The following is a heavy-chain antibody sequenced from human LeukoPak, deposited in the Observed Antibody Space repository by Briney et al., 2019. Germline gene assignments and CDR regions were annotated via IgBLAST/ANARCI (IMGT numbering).Heavy chain of an antibody. V-gene: IGHV3-23*01. J-gene: IGHJ3*02. Sequence: GGSLRLSCAASGFTFSSYAMSWVRQAPGKGLEWVSAISGSGGSTYYADSVEGRFSICRDNSKNTLYLQMNSLRAEDTAVYYCAKDRSSGDFWSGWDAFDIWGQGTMVTVSS. D-gene: IGHD3-3*01. CDR1: GFTFSSYA. CDR2: ISGSGGST. CDR3: AKDRSSGDFWSGWDAFDI.